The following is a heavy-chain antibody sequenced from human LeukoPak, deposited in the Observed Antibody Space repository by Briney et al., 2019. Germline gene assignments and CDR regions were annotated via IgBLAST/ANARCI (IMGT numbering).Heavy chain of an antibody. CDR2: IDHRGDT. V-gene: IGHV4-34*01. J-gene: IGHJ4*03. Sequence: PSETLSLTCAVYGGSFSRYYWSWIRQSPGKGLEWIAEIDHRGDTNYNPSVKSGVTISVDTSKNQFSLKVRSLSAADTAVYYCARGATISETGYFDFWGQGTLVTVSS. CDR1: GGSFSRYY. D-gene: IGHD5-24*01. CDR3: ARGATISETGYFDF.